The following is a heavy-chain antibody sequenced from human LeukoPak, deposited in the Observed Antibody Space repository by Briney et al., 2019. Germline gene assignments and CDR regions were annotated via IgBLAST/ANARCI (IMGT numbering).Heavy chain of an antibody. CDR1: GFTFSSYE. CDR3: ARDYCSSTSCKWDRVYYFDY. J-gene: IGHJ4*02. Sequence: GGSLRLSCAASGFTFSSYEMNWVRQAPGKGLEWVSSISSSSSYIYYADSVKGRFTISRDNAKNSLYLQMNSLRAEDTAVYYCARDYCSSTSCKWDRVYYFDYWGQGTLVTVSS. CDR2: ISSSSSYI. D-gene: IGHD2-2*01. V-gene: IGHV3-21*01.